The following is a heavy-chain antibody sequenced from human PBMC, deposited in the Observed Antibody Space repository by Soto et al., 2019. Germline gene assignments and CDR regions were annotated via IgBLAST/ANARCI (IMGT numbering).Heavy chain of an antibody. CDR2: INHSGST. J-gene: IGHJ4*02. CDR3: ARDTDGVCYFSY. D-gene: IGHD2-8*01. V-gene: IGHV4-34*01. CDR1: GGSFSGYY. Sequence: PSETLSLTCAVYGGSFSGYYWSWIRQPPGKGLECIGEINHSGSTNYNPSLKSRVTISVDTSKNQFSLKLSSVTAADTAVYYCARDTDGVCYFSYWGQGTLVTVSS.